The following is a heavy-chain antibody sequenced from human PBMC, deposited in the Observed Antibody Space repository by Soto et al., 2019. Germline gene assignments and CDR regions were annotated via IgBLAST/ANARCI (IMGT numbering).Heavy chain of an antibody. J-gene: IGHJ4*02. V-gene: IGHV1-2*02. D-gene: IGHD4-4*01. CDR2: INPISGGT. Sequence: QVHLVQSGAEEKKPGASVKVSCKASGYIFTGYYIHWVRQAPGQGLEWMGYINPISGGTTYAQKFQGRITMTRDTSINTVYLDLSRLTSDDTAVYSCARTTSFRSFQAFDYWGQGTLVTVSS. CDR3: ARTTSFRSFQAFDY. CDR1: GYIFTGYY.